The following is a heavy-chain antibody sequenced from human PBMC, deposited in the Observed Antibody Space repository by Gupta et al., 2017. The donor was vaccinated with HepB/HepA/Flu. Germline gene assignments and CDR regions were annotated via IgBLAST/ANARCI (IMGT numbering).Heavy chain of an antibody. J-gene: IGHJ3*02. Sequence: QVQLVQSGAEVKKPGSSVKVSCKASGGTFSSYAIVWVRQATGQGLEWMGGIIPIFGTANYAQKFQGRVTVTADESTSTAYMELSSLRSEDTAVYYCARDRGRDIVLMVYAPDAFDIWGQGTMVTVSS. CDR1: GGTFSSYA. CDR2: IIPIFGTA. V-gene: IGHV1-69*01. CDR3: ARDRGRDIVLMVYAPDAFDI. D-gene: IGHD2-8*01.